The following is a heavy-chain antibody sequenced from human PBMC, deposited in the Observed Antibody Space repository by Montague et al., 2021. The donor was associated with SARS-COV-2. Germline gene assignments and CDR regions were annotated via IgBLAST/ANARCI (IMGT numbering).Heavy chain of an antibody. CDR3: AKHGHYTFDY. V-gene: IGHV3-7*01. CDR1: GFTFSSYW. D-gene: IGHD2-2*02. CDR2: ILPDGSHK. J-gene: IGHJ4*02. Sequence: SLRLSCAASGFTFSSYWMGWVRQAPGKGLEWVANILPDGSHKPYVCPGEGRFTRSRDNAKNSLYLHMNNLRAEDTAVYYCAKHGHYTFDYWGQGTLVTVSS.